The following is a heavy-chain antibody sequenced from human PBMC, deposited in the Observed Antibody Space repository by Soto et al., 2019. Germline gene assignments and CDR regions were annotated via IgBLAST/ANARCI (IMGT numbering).Heavy chain of an antibody. Sequence: QVQLQQWGAGLLKPSETLSPTCAVYGGSFSGYYWSWIRQPPGKGLEWIGEINHSGSTNYNPSLKSRVTISVDTSKNQFSLKLSSVTAADTAVYYCARGSRAVAGTGGVYFDYWGQGTLVTVSS. CDR3: ARGSRAVAGTGGVYFDY. V-gene: IGHV4-34*01. CDR1: GGSFSGYY. CDR2: INHSGST. J-gene: IGHJ4*02. D-gene: IGHD6-19*01.